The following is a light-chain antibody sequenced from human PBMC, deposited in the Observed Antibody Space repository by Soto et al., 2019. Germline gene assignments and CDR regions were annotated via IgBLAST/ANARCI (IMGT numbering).Light chain of an antibody. CDR3: HQYGSSPWT. Sequence: EIVLTQSPGSLSLSPGEGATLSCRASQSVTSNSLAWYQQKPGQAPRLLIYSASGRATGILDRFSGSGSGTDFTLTISRLEPEDFAVYLCHQYGSSPWTFGQGTKVEIK. CDR2: SAS. CDR1: QSVTSNS. V-gene: IGKV3-20*01. J-gene: IGKJ1*01.